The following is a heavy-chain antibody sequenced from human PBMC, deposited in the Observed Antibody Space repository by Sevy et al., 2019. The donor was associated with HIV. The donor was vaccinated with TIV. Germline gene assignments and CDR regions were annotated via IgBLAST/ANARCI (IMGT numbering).Heavy chain of an antibody. V-gene: IGHV3-15*01. Sequence: GGSLRLSCAASGFTFSYAWVTWVRQAPGKGLEWVGRIKSKTDGGTIDYAAPVKGRFTISRDDSKNTLYLQMNSLKSEDTAVYYCSTDPIIVLLVTDGMDVWGQGTTVTVSS. J-gene: IGHJ6*02. CDR1: GFTFSYAW. D-gene: IGHD2-8*02. CDR3: STDPIIVLLVTDGMDV. CDR2: IKSKTDGGTI.